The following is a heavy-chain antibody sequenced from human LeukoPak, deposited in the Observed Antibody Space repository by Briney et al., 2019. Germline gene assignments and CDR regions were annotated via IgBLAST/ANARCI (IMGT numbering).Heavy chain of an antibody. CDR2: ISYDGSNK. V-gene: IGHV3-30*01. Sequence: GGSLRLSCAASGFTFSSYAMHWVRPAPGKGLECVAVISYDGSNKYYADSVKGRFTISRDNSKKTLYLQIKSLRSEDTAAYYCARGNIVSTITEVDYWGQGTLVTVSS. D-gene: IGHD5/OR15-5a*01. J-gene: IGHJ4*02. CDR1: GFTFSSYA. CDR3: ARGNIVSTITEVDY.